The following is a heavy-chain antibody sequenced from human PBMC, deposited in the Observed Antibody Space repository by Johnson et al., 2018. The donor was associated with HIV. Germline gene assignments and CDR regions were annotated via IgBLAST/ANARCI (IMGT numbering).Heavy chain of an antibody. CDR2: LHRDGTT. CDR3: ARDLARRGGAAFDI. V-gene: IGHV3-66*01. CDR1: GITVSSNY. Sequence: VQLVESGGGLVQPGGSLRLSCSASGITVSSNYMSWVRQAPGKGLEWVSILHRDGTTYYADSLKGRFTISRDNSNNTLHLQMNSLRPEDTAVYYCARDLARRGGAAFDIWGQGTMVTVSS. J-gene: IGHJ3*02. D-gene: IGHD1-26*01.